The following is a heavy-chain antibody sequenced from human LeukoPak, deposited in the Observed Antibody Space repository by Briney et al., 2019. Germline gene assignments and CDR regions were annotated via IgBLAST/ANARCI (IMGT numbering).Heavy chain of an antibody. CDR2: IYHSGST. CDR3: AGTTVWGAFDI. J-gene: IGHJ3*02. V-gene: IGHV4-30-2*01. D-gene: IGHD4-17*01. CDR1: GGSISSGGYS. Sequence: SETLSLTCAVSGGSISSGGYSWSWIRQPPGKGLEWIGYIYHSGSTYYNPSLKSRVTISVDRSKNQFSLKLSSVTAADTAVYYCAGTTVWGAFDIWGQGTMVTVSS.